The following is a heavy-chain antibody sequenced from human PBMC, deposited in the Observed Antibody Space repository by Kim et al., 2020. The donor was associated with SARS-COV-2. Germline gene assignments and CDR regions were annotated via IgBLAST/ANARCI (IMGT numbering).Heavy chain of an antibody. Sequence: AQKFQGRVTMTEDTSTDTAYMELSSLRSEDTAVYYCATVGYKHYYYGMDVWGQGTTVTVSS. J-gene: IGHJ6*02. CDR3: ATVGYKHYYYGMDV. V-gene: IGHV1-24*01. D-gene: IGHD3-22*01.